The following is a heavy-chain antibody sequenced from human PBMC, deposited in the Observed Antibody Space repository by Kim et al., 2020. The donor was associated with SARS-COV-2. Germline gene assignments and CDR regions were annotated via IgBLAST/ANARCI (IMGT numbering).Heavy chain of an antibody. V-gene: IGHV1-8*01. J-gene: IGHJ4*02. CDR1: GYTFTSYD. CDR3: ARAPSQIIGSTSCYTFDY. CDR2: MNPNSGNT. Sequence: ASVKVSCKASGYTFTSYDINWVRQATGQGLEWMGWMNPNSGNTGYAQKFQGRVTMTRNTSISTAYMELSSLRSEDTAVYYCARAPSQIIGSTSCYTFDYWGQGTLVTVSS. D-gene: IGHD2-2*02.